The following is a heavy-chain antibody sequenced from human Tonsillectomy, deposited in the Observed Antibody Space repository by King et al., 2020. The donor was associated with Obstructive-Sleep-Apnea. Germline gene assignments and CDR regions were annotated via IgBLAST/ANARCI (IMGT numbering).Heavy chain of an antibody. CDR1: GFTFDHYA. Sequence: VQLVESGGGLVQPGRSLRLSCTASGFTFDHYAMHWVRQAPGKGLEWVSGISWNSGNIAYADSVKGRFTISRDNAKNSLYLQINSLRAEDTAFFSCAEGAGARYTLLAAYYFDYWGQGTLVTVSS. V-gene: IGHV3-9*01. J-gene: IGHJ4*02. CDR3: AEGAGARYTLLAAYYFDY. CDR2: ISWNSGNI. D-gene: IGHD3-9*01.